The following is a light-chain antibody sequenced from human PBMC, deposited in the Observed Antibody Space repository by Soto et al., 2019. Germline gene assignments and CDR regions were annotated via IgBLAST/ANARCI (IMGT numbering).Light chain of an antibody. CDR2: AAS. CDR3: QQSYSTPVT. Sequence: DLQMTQSPSSLSASVGDRVPITCRASQSISSYLNWYQQKPGKAPKLLIYAASSLQSGVPSRFSGSGSGTDFTLTISSLQPEDFVTYYCQQSYSTPVTFGQGTKLEIK. V-gene: IGKV1-39*01. CDR1: QSISSY. J-gene: IGKJ2*01.